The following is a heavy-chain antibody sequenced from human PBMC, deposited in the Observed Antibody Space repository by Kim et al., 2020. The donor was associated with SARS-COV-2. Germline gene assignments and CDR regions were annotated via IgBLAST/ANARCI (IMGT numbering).Heavy chain of an antibody. Sequence: PSLKSRVTISVDTSKNQFALKLSSVTAADTAVYYCARDGGFNGDYGIIGYWGQGTLDTVSS. V-gene: IGHV4-39*06. J-gene: IGHJ4*02. CDR3: ARDGGFNGDYGIIGY. D-gene: IGHD4-17*01.